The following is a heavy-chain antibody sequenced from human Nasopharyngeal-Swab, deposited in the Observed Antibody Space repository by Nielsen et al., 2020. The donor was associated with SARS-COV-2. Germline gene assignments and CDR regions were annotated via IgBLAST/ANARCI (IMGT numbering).Heavy chain of an antibody. D-gene: IGHD1-20*01. J-gene: IGHJ5*02. CDR3: ARGSFGNWNGGNWFDP. Sequence: ASVKVSCKASGYTFTNYDINWVRQATGQGLEWMGWMNPDNGNTGYAQKFQGRVTMTRNTSINTAYMELSSLRSEDTAVYYCARGSFGNWNGGNWFDPWGQGTLVTVSS. CDR1: GYTFTNYD. CDR2: MNPDNGNT. V-gene: IGHV1-8*01.